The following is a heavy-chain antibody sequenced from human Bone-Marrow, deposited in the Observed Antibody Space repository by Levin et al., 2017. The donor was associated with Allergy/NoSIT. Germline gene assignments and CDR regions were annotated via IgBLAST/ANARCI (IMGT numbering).Heavy chain of an antibody. CDR3: ARGDTIVRGITRTCDMDV. CDR1: GFIFSSYG. J-gene: IGHJ6*03. V-gene: IGHV3-33*01. CDR2: IWYDGSNK. Sequence: GESLKISCAASGFIFSSYGLHWVRQAPGKGLEWVALIWYDGSNKYYADSVKGRFTITRDNSKNTLYLQMNSLRAEDTAVYYCARGDTIVRGITRTCDMDVWGKGTTVTVSS. D-gene: IGHD3-10*01.